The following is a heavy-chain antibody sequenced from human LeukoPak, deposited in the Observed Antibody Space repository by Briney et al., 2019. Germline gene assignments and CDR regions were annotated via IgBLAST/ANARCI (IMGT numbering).Heavy chain of an antibody. D-gene: IGHD3-16*01. CDR3: ARDAFMITFGGVQAFDI. CDR1: GVSISSGSYY. V-gene: IGHV4-61*02. J-gene: IGHJ3*02. Sequence: PSETLSLTCTVSGVSISSGSYYCTWIRQPAGKGLEWIGRIYTSGSTNYNPSLNSRVTISVDTSKNQFSLQLNSVTPEDTAVYYCARDAFMITFGGVQAFDIWGQGTMVTVSS. CDR2: IYTSGST.